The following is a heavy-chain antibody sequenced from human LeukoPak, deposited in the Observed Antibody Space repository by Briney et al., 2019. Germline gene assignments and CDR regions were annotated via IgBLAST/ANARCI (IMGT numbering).Heavy chain of an antibody. CDR3: ARQAHMVVVPAAPFDY. CDR1: GGSISSSSYY. J-gene: IGHJ4*02. CDR2: IYYGGST. D-gene: IGHD2-2*01. Sequence: PSETLSPTCTVSGGSISSSSYYWGWIRQPPGKGLEWTGSIYYGGSTYYNPSLKSRVTISVDTSKNQFSLKLSSVPAADTAVYYCARQAHMVVVPAAPFDYWGQGTLVTVSS. V-gene: IGHV4-39*01.